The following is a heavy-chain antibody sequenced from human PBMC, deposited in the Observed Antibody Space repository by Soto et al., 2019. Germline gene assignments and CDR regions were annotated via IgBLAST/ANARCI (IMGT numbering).Heavy chain of an antibody. D-gene: IGHD6-19*01. CDR1: GFTFSDYA. CDR3: SKGGRQWLVTSDFNY. CDR2: VSHDGRNT. V-gene: IGHV3-30*18. J-gene: IGHJ4*02. Sequence: VQLVESGGGVVQPGRSLRLSCAASGFTFSDYAMHWVRQSPGKGLEWVAVVSHDGRNTHYADSVKGLFTISRDSSKNTVSLEMTSLRAEDTAVYYCSKGGRQWLVTSDFNYLGQGALVTVSS.